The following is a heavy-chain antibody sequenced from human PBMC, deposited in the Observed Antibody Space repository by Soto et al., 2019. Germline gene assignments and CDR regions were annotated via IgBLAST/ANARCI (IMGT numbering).Heavy chain of an antibody. V-gene: IGHV4-39*01. J-gene: IGHJ6*02. CDR2: IYYSGST. Sequence: PSETLSLTCTVSGGSISSSSYYWGWIRQPPGKGLEWIGSIYYSGSTYYNPSLKSRVTISVDTSKNQFSLKLSSVTAADTAVYYCARSLWEADTAMVKVGYGMDVWGQGTTVTVSS. CDR3: ARSLWEADTAMVKVGYGMDV. D-gene: IGHD5-18*01. CDR1: GGSISSSSYY.